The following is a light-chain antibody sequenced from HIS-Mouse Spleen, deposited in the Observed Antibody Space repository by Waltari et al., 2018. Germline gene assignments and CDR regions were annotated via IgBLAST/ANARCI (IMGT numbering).Light chain of an antibody. CDR2: EVS. V-gene: IGLV2-23*02. Sequence: QSALTQPASVSGSPGQSITISCTGTSSDVGSYNLGSWSQHHPGKAPKLMNYEVSKRPSGVSNRFSGSKSGNTASLTISGLQAEDEADYYCCSYAGSSTSVVFGGGTKLTVL. J-gene: IGLJ2*01. CDR1: SSDVGSYNL. CDR3: CSYAGSSTSVV.